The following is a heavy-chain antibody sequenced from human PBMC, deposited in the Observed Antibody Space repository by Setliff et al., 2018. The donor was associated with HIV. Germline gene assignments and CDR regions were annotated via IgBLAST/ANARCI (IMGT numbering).Heavy chain of an antibody. V-gene: IGHV3-7*01. CDR1: GLPFYNYW. Sequence: GSLRLSCVASGLPFYNYWMTWLRRAPGRGLEWVANIKQDGSDMHYIESVKGRFTIFRDNAKNSVFLQMNSLRAEDTGVYYCATQTGFYNSHWYDYWGQGTPVTVSS. CDR3: ATQTGFYNSHWYDY. J-gene: IGHJ4*02. D-gene: IGHD6-13*01. CDR2: IKQDGSDM.